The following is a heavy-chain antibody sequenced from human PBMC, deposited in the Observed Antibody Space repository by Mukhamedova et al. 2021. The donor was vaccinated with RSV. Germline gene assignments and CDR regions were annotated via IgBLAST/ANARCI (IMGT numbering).Heavy chain of an antibody. D-gene: IGHD6-19*01. CDR3: ARETRGSDWY. V-gene: IGHV3-72*01. Sequence: ASGFTFSDHFMDWVRQAPGKGLEWVGRSRNKANSYSIDYAAFVKGRFTISRDDSKNSLYLQMTSLKTEDTAVYYCARETRGSDWY. J-gene: IGHJ2*01. CDR1: GFTFSDHF. CDR2: SRNKANSYSI.